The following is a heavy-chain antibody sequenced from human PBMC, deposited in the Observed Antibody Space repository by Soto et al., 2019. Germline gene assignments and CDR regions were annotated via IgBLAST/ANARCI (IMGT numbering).Heavy chain of an antibody. J-gene: IGHJ6*02. CDR1: RFTFSSYA. Sequence: GGSLRLSCAASRFTFSSYAMSWVRQAPGKGLEWVSAISGSGGSTYYADSVKGRFTISRDNSKNTLYLQMNSLRAEDTAVYYCAKKKIAVAGPRYYYYYCLDVWGQGTTVTVSS. V-gene: IGHV3-23*01. CDR3: AKKKIAVAGPRYYYYYCLDV. D-gene: IGHD6-19*01. CDR2: ISGSGGST.